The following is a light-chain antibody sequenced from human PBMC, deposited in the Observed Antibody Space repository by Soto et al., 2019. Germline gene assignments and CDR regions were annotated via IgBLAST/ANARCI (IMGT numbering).Light chain of an antibody. CDR3: QEYYDWPRGT. Sequence: EVVMTQSPATLSVSPGERATLSCRASQSVNTNLAWYQQRPGQAPRVLIYAASTRATGIADRFSGSGSGTDFTLTISSLQPEDIGLYYCQEYYDWPRGTFGQGTKVELK. CDR2: AAS. J-gene: IGKJ1*01. V-gene: IGKV3-15*01. CDR1: QSVNTN.